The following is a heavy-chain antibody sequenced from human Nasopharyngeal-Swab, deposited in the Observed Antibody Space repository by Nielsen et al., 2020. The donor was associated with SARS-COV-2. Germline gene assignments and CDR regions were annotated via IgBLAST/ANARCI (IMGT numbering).Heavy chain of an antibody. V-gene: IGHV1-3*01. J-gene: IGHJ6*03. CDR1: GYTFTSCA. CDR3: ARDRAYSNYATYMDV. Sequence: ASVKVSCKASGYTFTSCAMHWVRQALGQRLEWMGWINAGNGNTKYSQKFQGRVTITRDTSASTAYMELSSLRSEDTAVYYCARDRAYSNYATYMDVWGKGTTVTVSS. CDR2: INAGNGNT. D-gene: IGHD4-11*01.